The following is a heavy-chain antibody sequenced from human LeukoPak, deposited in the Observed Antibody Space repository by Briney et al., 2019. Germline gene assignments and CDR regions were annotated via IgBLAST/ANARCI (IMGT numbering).Heavy chain of an antibody. CDR2: IWYDGSNK. CDR1: GFTFSSYG. CDR3: TKDQMAARPYY. V-gene: IGHV3-33*06. J-gene: IGHJ4*02. D-gene: IGHD6-6*01. Sequence: PGGSLRLSCAASGFTFSSYGMHWVRQAPGKGLEWVAVIWYDGSNKYYADSVKGRFTISRDNSKNTLYLQMTSLRAEDTAMYYCTKDQMAARPYYWGQGSLVAVSS.